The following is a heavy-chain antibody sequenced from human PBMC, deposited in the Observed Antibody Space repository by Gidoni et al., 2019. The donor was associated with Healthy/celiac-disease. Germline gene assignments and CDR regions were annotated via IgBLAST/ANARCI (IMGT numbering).Heavy chain of an antibody. CDR2: INHSGST. CDR1: GGSFSYYY. J-gene: IGHJ1*01. V-gene: IGHV4-34*01. D-gene: IGHD3-16*01. CDR3: ARLGLDGLQSPPAEYFQH. Sequence: QVQLQQWGAVLLKTSETLSLTCAVYGGSFSYYYWSWIRQPPGKGLEWIGEINHSGSTNYNPSLKSRVTISVDTSKNQFSLKLSSVTAADTAVYYCARLGLDGLQSPPAEYFQHWGQGTLVTVSS.